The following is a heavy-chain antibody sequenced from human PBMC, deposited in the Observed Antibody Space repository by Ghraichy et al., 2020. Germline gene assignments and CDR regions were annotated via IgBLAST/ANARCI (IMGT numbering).Heavy chain of an antibody. CDR2: ISYDGSNK. Sequence: GGSLRLSCAASGFTFSSYAMHWVRQAPGKGLEWVAVISYDGSNKYYADSVKGRFTISRDNSKNTLYLQMNSLRAEDTAVYYCARESVVVVAARDRPPNWFDPWGQGTLVTVSS. J-gene: IGHJ5*02. V-gene: IGHV3-30-3*01. D-gene: IGHD2-15*01. CDR3: ARESVVVVAARDRPPNWFDP. CDR1: GFTFSSYA.